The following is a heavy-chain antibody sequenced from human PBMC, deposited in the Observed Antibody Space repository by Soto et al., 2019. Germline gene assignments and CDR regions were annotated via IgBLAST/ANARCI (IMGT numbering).Heavy chain of an antibody. D-gene: IGHD2-15*01. CDR2: ISSSSSYI. Sequence: PGGSLRLSCAASGFTFSSYSMNWVRQAPGKGLEWVSSISSSSSYIYYADSVKGRFTISRDNAKNSLYLQMNSLRAEDTAVYYCARDPDSYCSGGSCYYHYYGMDVWGQGTTVTVSS. V-gene: IGHV3-21*01. J-gene: IGHJ6*02. CDR1: GFTFSSYS. CDR3: ARDPDSYCSGGSCYYHYYGMDV.